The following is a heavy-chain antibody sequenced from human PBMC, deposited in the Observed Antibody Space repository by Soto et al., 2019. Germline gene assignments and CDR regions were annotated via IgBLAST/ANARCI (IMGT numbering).Heavy chain of an antibody. CDR1: GYSFTTYG. CDR2: ISGYNSYT. CDR3: ARDPCISTICSPHNGHLDY. Sequence: QVQLVQSGAEVKKPGASVKVSCKASGYSFTTYGISWVRQAPGQGLEWMGWISGYNSYTNYLQKLQGRVTMTKDTPTSTAYMELRSLRYDDTAVYYCARDPCISTICSPHNGHLDYWGQGTLVTVPS. D-gene: IGHD2-2*01. V-gene: IGHV1-18*01. J-gene: IGHJ4*02.